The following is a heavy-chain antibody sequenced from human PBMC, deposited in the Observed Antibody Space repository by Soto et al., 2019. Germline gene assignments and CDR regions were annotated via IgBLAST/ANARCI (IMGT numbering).Heavy chain of an antibody. CDR3: ARDWYIVDLYYYGMDF. CDR2: IYYNGNT. V-gene: IGHV4-59*12. Sequence: SETLSLTCTVSGGSINSYYWSWIRQPPGKGLEWIGYIYYNGNTNYNPSLKSRVTISVDTSKNQFSLKLRSVTAADTAVYYCARDWYIVDLYYYGMDFWGQGTPVPVSS. D-gene: IGHD2-15*01. CDR1: GGSINSYY. J-gene: IGHJ6*02.